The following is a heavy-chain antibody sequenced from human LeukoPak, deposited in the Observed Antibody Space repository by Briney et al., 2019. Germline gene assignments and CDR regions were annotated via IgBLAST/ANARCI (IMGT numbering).Heavy chain of an antibody. CDR2: MKYDGREK. V-gene: IGHV3-7*01. CDR1: GFTFSSYW. Sequence: GGSLRLSCAASGFTFSSYWMSWVRQAPGKGVEWVANMKYDGREKYYVDSVKGRFTISRDNAKNSLYLQMNSLRAEDTAVYYCARDIEAAGLFLDYWGQGTLVTVSS. J-gene: IGHJ4*02. CDR3: ARDIEAAGLFLDY. D-gene: IGHD6-13*01.